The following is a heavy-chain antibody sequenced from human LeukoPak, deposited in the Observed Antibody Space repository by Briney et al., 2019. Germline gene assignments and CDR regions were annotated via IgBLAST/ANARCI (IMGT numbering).Heavy chain of an antibody. D-gene: IGHD5-24*01. V-gene: IGHV4-59*08. J-gene: IGHJ4*02. CDR2: IYYSGST. Sequence: SETLSLTCTVSGGSISSYYWSWIRQPPGKGLEWIGYIYYSGSTNYNPSLKSRVTISVDTSKKQFSLKLSSVTAADTAVYYRAMSWGGYNYDYWGQGTLVTVSS. CDR1: GGSISSYY. CDR3: AMSWGGYNYDY.